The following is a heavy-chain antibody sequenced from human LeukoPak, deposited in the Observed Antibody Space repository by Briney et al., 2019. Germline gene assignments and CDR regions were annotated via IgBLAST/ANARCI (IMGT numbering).Heavy chain of an antibody. V-gene: IGHV3-21*01. CDR1: GLSFSSYT. CDR3: ASHDFWSGTDFDY. D-gene: IGHD3-3*01. Sequence: GGSLRLSCAASGLSFSSYTMMWVRQAPGKGLEWVSSISSSSSYIYYADSVKGRFTISRDNAKNSLYLQMNSLRAEDTAVYYCASHDFWSGTDFDYWGQGTLVTVSS. J-gene: IGHJ4*02. CDR2: ISSSSSYI.